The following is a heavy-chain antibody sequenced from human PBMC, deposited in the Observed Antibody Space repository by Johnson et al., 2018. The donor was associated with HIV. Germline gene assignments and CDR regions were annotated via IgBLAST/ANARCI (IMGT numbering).Heavy chain of an antibody. V-gene: IGHV3-66*01. CDR1: GFTVSSNY. CDR2: IYSGGGT. Sequence: QLVESGGGVVQPGRSLRLSCAASGFTVSSNYMNWVRQAPGKGLEWVSLIYSGGGTYYADSVKGRITISRDNSKKTLYLQLNSLRADDTAVYFCARDRFGDSDAFDIWGQGTIVTVSS. D-gene: IGHD4-17*01. J-gene: IGHJ3*02. CDR3: ARDRFGDSDAFDI.